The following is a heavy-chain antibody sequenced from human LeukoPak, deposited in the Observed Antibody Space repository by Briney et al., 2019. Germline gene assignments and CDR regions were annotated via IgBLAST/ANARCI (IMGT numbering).Heavy chain of an antibody. J-gene: IGHJ4*02. V-gene: IGHV3-53*01. Sequence: GGSLRLSCAASGLTVSSNYMSWVRQAPGKGLQWVSVIYSGGSTYYADSVKGRFTTSRDNSKNTLYLQMNSLRAEDTAVYYCARGRVRGVISPFDYWGQGTLLTVSS. CDR2: IYSGGST. CDR1: GLTVSSNY. CDR3: ARGRVRGVISPFDY. D-gene: IGHD3-10*01.